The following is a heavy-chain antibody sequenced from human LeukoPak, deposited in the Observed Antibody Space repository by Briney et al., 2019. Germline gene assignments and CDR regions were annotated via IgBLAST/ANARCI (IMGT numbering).Heavy chain of an antibody. CDR1: GFTVSSSY. Sequence: GGSLRLSCAASGFTVSSSYMYWVRQAPGKGLEWVSSISSGSTYMYYADSVKGRFTISRDNAQNSMYLQMNSLRAEDTAVYYCGRVGGRSKAAKGDAFDIWGQGTMVTVSS. CDR2: ISSGSTYM. D-gene: IGHD6-6*01. J-gene: IGHJ3*02. CDR3: GRVGGRSKAAKGDAFDI. V-gene: IGHV3-21*01.